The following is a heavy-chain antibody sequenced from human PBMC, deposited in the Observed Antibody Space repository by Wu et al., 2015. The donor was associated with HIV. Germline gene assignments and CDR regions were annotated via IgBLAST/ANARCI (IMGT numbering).Heavy chain of an antibody. CDR1: GGTFSSYT. Sequence: QVQLEQSGTELKKPRSSVKISCKAFGGTFSSYTINWVRQGPGQGLEWMGRILPLYGTTDYAQKFRGRVTITADESTNTAYMEIRGLRSDDTAVYYCMRRQQLLDQWGQGTLVHCLL. CDR2: ILPLYGTT. D-gene: IGHD4-11*01. V-gene: IGHV1-69*13. J-gene: IGHJ4*02. CDR3: MRRQQLLDQ.